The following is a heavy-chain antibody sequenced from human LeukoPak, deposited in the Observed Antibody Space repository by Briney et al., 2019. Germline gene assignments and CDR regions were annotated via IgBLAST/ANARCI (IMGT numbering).Heavy chain of an antibody. D-gene: IGHD2-21*02. J-gene: IGHJ6*02. CDR3: ARDCGGDCYPSYYYGMDV. Sequence: ASVKVSCKASRYTFTSYYMHWVRQAPGQGLEWMGIINPSGGSTSYAQKFQGRVTMTRDTSTSTVYMELSSLRSEDTAVYYCARDCGGDCYPSYYYGMDVWGQGTTVTVSS. CDR1: RYTFTSYY. V-gene: IGHV1-46*01. CDR2: INPSGGST.